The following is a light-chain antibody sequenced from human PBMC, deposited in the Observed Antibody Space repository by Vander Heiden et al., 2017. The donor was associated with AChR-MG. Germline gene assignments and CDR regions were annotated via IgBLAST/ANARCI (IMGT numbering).Light chain of an antibody. CDR1: SRDIGGYNS. Sequence: QSALTQPPSASGSPGQSVTISCTGSSRDIGGYNSVSWYQQTPGKSHKILIYEVNQRPDGVPDRFSGYKSGNTASLTVAGLQAADEADFYGSSYAGNNNLVFGGGTRLTVL. CDR2: EVN. J-gene: IGLJ2*01. CDR3: SSYAGNNNLV. V-gene: IGLV2-8*01.